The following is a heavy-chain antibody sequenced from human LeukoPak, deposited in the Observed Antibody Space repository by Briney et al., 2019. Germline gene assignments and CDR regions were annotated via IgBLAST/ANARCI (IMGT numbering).Heavy chain of an antibody. CDR1: GFSFSDYY. CDR2: ISNSGSTT. V-gene: IGHV3-11*04. J-gene: IGHJ4*02. D-gene: IGHD1-26*01. Sequence: PGGSLRLSCAASGFSFSDYYMSWIRQTPEKGLEWVSYISNSGSTTYYAASVMDRFTISRDNANNSLYLQMNSLRAEDTAVYYCAREIGGSHPNDYWGQGTLVTVSS. CDR3: AREIGGSHPNDY.